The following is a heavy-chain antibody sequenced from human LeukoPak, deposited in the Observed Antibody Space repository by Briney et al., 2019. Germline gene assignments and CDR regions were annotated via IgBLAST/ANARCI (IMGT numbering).Heavy chain of an antibody. CDR1: GFTFSSYE. J-gene: IGHJ4*02. D-gene: IGHD6-19*01. V-gene: IGHV3-21*01. CDR3: ARMGSGWYVTDY. Sequence: PGGSLRLSCAASGFTFSSYEMNWVRQAPGKGLEWVSSISSSSSYIYYADSVKGRFTISRDNAKNSLYLQMNSLRAEDTAVYYCARMGSGWYVTDYWGQGTLVTVSS. CDR2: ISSSSSYI.